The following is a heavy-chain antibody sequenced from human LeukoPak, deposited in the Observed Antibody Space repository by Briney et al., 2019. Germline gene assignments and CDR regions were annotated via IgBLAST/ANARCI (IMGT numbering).Heavy chain of an antibody. J-gene: IGHJ5*02. Sequence: PSETLSLTCTVSGGSISSSSYYWGWIRQPPGKGLEWIGSIYYSGSTYYNPSLKSRVTISVDTSKNQFSLKLSSVTAADTAVYYCARLLLRYFDWSLPPLSWFDPWGQGTLVTVSS. CDR1: GGSISSSSYY. V-gene: IGHV4-39*01. CDR3: ARLLLRYFDWSLPPLSWFDP. D-gene: IGHD3-9*01. CDR2: IYYSGST.